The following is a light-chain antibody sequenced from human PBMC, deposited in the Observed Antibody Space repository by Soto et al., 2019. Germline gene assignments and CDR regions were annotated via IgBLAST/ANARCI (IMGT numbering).Light chain of an antibody. CDR3: QQRSDWPRT. CDR2: DAS. V-gene: IGKV3-11*01. J-gene: IGKJ2*01. Sequence: EVVLTQSPAPLSLSPGERATLSCRASQNIRYYLAWYQQQPGQAPRLLIYDASNRATGVPARFSGSGSGTDFTLTISSLEPEDFAVYYCQQRSDWPRTFGQGTKLEIK. CDR1: QNIRYY.